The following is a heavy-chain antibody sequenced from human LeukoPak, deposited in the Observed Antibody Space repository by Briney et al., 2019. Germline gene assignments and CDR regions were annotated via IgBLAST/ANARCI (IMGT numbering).Heavy chain of an antibody. D-gene: IGHD3-22*01. CDR1: GFTFSSYA. J-gene: IGHJ4*02. V-gene: IGHV3-23*01. CDR2: ISGSGGST. CDR3: ARDRTPYYYDSSGYRGYFDY. Sequence: GGSLRLSCAASGFTFSSYAMSWVRQAPGKGLEWVSAISGSGGSTYYADSVKGRFTISRDNAKNSLYLQMNSLRAEDTAVYYCARDRTPYYYDSSGYRGYFDYWGQGTLVTVSS.